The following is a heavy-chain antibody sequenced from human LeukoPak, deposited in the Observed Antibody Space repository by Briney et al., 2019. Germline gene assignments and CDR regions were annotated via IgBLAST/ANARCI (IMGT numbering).Heavy chain of an antibody. CDR1: GYSISSGYY. CDR2: IYHSGST. CDR3: AWKLLWFGELLDY. Sequence: SETLSLTCTVSGYSISSGYYWGWIRQPPGKGLEWIGSIYHSGSTYYNPSLKSRVTISVDTSKNQFSLKLSSVTAADTAVYYCAWKLLWFGELLDYWGQGTLVTVSS. J-gene: IGHJ4*02. D-gene: IGHD3-10*01. V-gene: IGHV4-38-2*02.